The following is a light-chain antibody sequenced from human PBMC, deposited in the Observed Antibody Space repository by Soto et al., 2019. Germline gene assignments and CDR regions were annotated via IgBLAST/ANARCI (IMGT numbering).Light chain of an antibody. Sequence: QSVLTQTPSVSGAPGQRVTISCTGSSSNIGAGYDVHWYQQLPGTAPKLLIYGNSNRPSGVPDRFSGSKSGTSASLAITGLQAEDEADYYCQSYDSSLSGWVLGGGTKLTV. CDR3: QSYDSSLSGWV. CDR1: SSNIGAGYD. J-gene: IGLJ3*02. CDR2: GNS. V-gene: IGLV1-40*01.